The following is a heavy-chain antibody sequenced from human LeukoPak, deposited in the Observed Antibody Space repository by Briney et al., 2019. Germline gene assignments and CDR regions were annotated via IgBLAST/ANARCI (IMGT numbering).Heavy chain of an antibody. CDR1: GFTFSSYV. D-gene: IGHD1-26*01. CDR2: ISGSGGST. Sequence: GGSLRLSCAASGFTFSSYVMSWVRQAPGKGLEWVSAISGSGGSTFYADSVKGRFTISRDNSRNTLYLQMNSLRAEDTAVYSCAKDRARGGATDFDYWGQGTLVTVSS. CDR3: AKDRARGGATDFDY. J-gene: IGHJ4*02. V-gene: IGHV3-23*01.